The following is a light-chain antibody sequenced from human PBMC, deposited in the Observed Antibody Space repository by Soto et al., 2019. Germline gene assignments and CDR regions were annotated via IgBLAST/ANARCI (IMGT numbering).Light chain of an antibody. CDR3: QQYGSSPRT. CDR2: GAS. V-gene: IGKV3-20*01. Sequence: EIVLTQSPGTLSLSPGARATLSCRASQSVSSSNLAWYHQKPGQAPRLLIYGASRGATGIPDRFSGSGSGTDFTLTISRLEPEDFAVYYCQQYGSSPRTFSQGTKVEIK. CDR1: QSVSSSN. J-gene: IGKJ1*01.